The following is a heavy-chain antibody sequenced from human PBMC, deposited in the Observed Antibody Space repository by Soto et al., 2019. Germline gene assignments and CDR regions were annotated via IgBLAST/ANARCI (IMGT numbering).Heavy chain of an antibody. J-gene: IGHJ3*02. CDR3: ARHSNIGVNGGGLDI. V-gene: IGHV5-10-1*03. CDR1: GYSFLNYW. CDR2: IDPRDSYT. D-gene: IGHD6-19*01. Sequence: EVQLVQSGSEVKKPGESLMISCKGSGYSFLNYWIHWVRLMPGKGLEWMGRIDPRDSYTNYSPSFQGHVFISADRSISTVYLQWSSLKASDTAIYYCARHSNIGVNGGGLDIWGQGTMATVSS.